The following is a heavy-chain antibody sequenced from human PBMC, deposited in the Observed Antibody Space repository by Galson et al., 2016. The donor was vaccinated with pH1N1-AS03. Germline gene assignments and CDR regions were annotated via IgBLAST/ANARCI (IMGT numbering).Heavy chain of an antibody. Sequence: SLRLSCATSGFTFDYYFMSWIRQAPGKGLEWVSYISPTATTINYADSVKGRFTISRDNAKNSLYLQMSTLRSDDTAVYYCARPNGDYAVNAFDIWGQGTMVTVSS. CDR1: GFTFDYYF. D-gene: IGHD4-17*01. CDR2: ISPTATTI. V-gene: IGHV3-11*01. J-gene: IGHJ3*02. CDR3: ARPNGDYAVNAFDI.